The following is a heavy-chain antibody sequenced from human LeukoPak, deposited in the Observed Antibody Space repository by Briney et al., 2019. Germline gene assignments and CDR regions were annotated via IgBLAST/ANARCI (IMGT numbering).Heavy chain of an antibody. CDR1: GFTFSSYW. J-gene: IGHJ3*01. D-gene: IGHD3-16*02. CDR3: VKRLTLGDLSIKGAFAL. CDR2: IYSGGTT. V-gene: IGHV3-66*01. Sequence: GGSLRLSCAASGFTFSSYWMSWVRQAPGKGLEWVSVIYSGGTTSYADSVKGRFTISRDTSRNTLFLQMNSLRVEDSAMYYCVKRLTLGDLSIKGAFALWGQGTMVTVAS.